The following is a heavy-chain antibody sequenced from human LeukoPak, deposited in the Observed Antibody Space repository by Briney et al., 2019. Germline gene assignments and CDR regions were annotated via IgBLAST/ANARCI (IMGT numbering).Heavy chain of an antibody. Sequence: GGSLRLSCAASGFTFSSYAMSWVRQAPGKELEGVSAISGSGGSTYYADSVKGGFTISRDNSKNTLYLQMNSLRAEDTAVYYCAKFRYYDFWSGYHYFDYWGQGTLVTVSS. V-gene: IGHV3-23*01. CDR1: GFTFSSYA. CDR2: ISGSGGST. J-gene: IGHJ4*02. CDR3: AKFRYYDFWSGYHYFDY. D-gene: IGHD3-3*01.